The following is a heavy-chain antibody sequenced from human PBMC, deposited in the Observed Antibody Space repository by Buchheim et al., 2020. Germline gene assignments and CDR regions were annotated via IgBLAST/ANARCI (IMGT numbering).Heavy chain of an antibody. J-gene: IGHJ4*02. V-gene: IGHV4-4*02. CDR1: GGSITISNW. CDR3: ASIPRTVTTLIDC. Sequence: QVQLQESGPGLVKPSGTLSLTCAVSGGSITISNWWSWVRQPPGKGLEWIGEIYHSGTTNYNPSLKSRVIMSVDKSNNEFSLKLSSVTAADTAVYYCASIPRTVTTLIDCWGQGTL. D-gene: IGHD4-17*01. CDR2: IYHSGTT.